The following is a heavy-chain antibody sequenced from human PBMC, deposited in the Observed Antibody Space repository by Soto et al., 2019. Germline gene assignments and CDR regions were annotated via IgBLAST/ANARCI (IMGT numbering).Heavy chain of an antibody. J-gene: IGHJ4*02. CDR2: IYPGDSDA. CDR1: GYTFTSYW. Sequence: VESLKISCKGSGYTFTSYWIAWVRQMPGKGLELMGLIYPGDSDARYSPSFQGQVTISAYKSMNSAYLQWSSLKASDTAMYYCATRANTHEYFYXWGQGTGVTASX. V-gene: IGHV5-51*01. CDR3: ATRANTHEYFYX.